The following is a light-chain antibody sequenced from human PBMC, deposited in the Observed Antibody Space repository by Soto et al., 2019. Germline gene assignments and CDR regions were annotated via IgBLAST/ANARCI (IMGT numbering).Light chain of an antibody. CDR1: TSDVGGYDV. CDR2: EVS. CDR3: CSYAGNYIYV. V-gene: IGLV2-23*02. Sequence: QSVLTQPASVSGSPGQSITISCSGTTSDVGGYDVVSWYQQHPDKAPKLMIYEVSQRPSGVSNRFSGSKSGNTASLTISGLQAEGEADYYCCSYAGNYIYVFGTGTKVTVL. J-gene: IGLJ1*01.